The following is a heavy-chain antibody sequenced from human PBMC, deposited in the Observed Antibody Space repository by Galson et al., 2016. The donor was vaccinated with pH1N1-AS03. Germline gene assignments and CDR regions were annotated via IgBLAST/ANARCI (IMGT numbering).Heavy chain of an antibody. Sequence: SLRLSCAASGFTFSSYRMNWVRHAPGKGLEWVSYIGKGSGIIYYADSVRGRFTISRDDVNNSLYLQMHSLRDEDTAVYYCAREYNGHDPRYLYGMDVWGQATTVIVSS. CDR1: GFTFSSYR. J-gene: IGHJ6*02. D-gene: IGHD5-12*01. V-gene: IGHV3-48*02. CDR3: AREYNGHDPRYLYGMDV. CDR2: IGKGSGII.